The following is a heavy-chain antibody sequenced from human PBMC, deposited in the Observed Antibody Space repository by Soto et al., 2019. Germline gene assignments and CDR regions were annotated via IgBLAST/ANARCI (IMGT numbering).Heavy chain of an antibody. V-gene: IGHV3-23*01. J-gene: IGHJ3*02. Sequence: GESLKISCAASGFTFSSYAMSWVRQAPGKGLEWVSAISGSGGSTYYADSVKGRFTISRDNSKNTLYLQMNSLRAEEPAVYYCAKDSNYDILTGSAPDAFDIWGQGTMVTVSS. CDR2: ISGSGGST. CDR1: GFTFSSYA. CDR3: AKDSNYDILTGSAPDAFDI. D-gene: IGHD3-9*01.